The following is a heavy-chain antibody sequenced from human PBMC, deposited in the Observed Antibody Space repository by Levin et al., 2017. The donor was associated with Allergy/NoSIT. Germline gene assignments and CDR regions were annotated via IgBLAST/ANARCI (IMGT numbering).Heavy chain of an antibody. Sequence: ASETLSLTCAVYGGSFSNYYWSWIRQPPGKGLEWIGEINHSGSTNYNPSLKSRVTISVDTSKNQFSLKLSSVTAADTAVYFCAGGRRVRVSYSSSSIKQYAFDIWGQGTMVTVSS. V-gene: IGHV4-34*01. CDR1: GGSFSNYY. CDR2: INHSGST. D-gene: IGHD6-6*01. J-gene: IGHJ3*02. CDR3: AGGRRVRVSYSSSSIKQYAFDI.